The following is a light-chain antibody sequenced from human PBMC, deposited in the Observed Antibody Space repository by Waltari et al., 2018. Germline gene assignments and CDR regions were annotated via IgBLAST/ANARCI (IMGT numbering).Light chain of an antibody. V-gene: IGLV7-43*01. CDR1: TGPVPYINY. CDR2: STN. CDR3: LLYFGGVRV. Sequence: QTVVTQEPSLTVSPGGTVTLTCTSSTGPVPYINYVNWLQQKPGQAPRTLIYSTNKKHSWTPARFSGSLLGGKAALTLSGVQPEDEAEYYCLLYFGGVRVFGGGTKLTVL. J-gene: IGLJ3*02.